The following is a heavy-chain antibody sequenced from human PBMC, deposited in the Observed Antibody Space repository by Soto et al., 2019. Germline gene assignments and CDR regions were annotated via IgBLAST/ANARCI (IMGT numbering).Heavy chain of an antibody. D-gene: IGHD3-22*01. Sequence: EVQLLESGGGLVQPGGSLRLSCXASXXXXXSYXMXXXXXAPXXXLEWVSAISGSGGSTYYADSVKGRFTISRDNSKNTLYLQMNSLRAEDTAVYYCAKDLRMIVGLLGYWGQGTLVTVSS. CDR3: AKDLRMIVGLLGY. J-gene: IGHJ4*02. CDR1: XXXXXSYX. CDR2: ISGSGGST. V-gene: IGHV3-23*01.